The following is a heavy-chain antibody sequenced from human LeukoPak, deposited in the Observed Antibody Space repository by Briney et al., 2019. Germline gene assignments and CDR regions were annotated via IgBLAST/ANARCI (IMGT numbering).Heavy chain of an antibody. Sequence: ASVKVSCKASGYTFTSYYMHWVRQAPGQGLEWMGIINPSGGSTSYAQKFQGRVTMTEDTSTDTAYMELSSLRSEDTAVYYCASYIVGARGFDYWGQGTLVTISS. J-gene: IGHJ4*02. CDR2: INPSGGST. D-gene: IGHD1-26*01. CDR3: ASYIVGARGFDY. V-gene: IGHV1-46*01. CDR1: GYTFTSYY.